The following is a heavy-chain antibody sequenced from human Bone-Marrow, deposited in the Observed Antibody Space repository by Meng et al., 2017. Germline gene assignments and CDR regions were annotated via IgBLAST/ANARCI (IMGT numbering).Heavy chain of an antibody. J-gene: IGHJ4*02. CDR3: ARGRVRGGIDY. CDR1: GGSFSGYY. V-gene: IGHV4-34*01. D-gene: IGHD3-10*01. CDR2: INHSGST. Sequence: QGQLQEWGAGLWEPSEALSLTVAVYGGSFSGYYWSWIRQPPGKGLEWIGEINHSGSTNYNPSLKSRVTISVDTSKNQFSLKLSSVTAADTAVYYCARGRVRGGIDYWGQGTLVTVSS.